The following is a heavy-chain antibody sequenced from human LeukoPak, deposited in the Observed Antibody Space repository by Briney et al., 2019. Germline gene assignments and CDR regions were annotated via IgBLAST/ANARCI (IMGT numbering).Heavy chain of an antibody. CDR3: ARDRRFGELST. V-gene: IGHV3-7*01. CDR2: IKQDGSEK. CDR1: GFTFSNYA. J-gene: IGHJ4*02. Sequence: GGSLRLSCAASGFTFSNYAMTWVRQAPGKGLEWVANIKQDGSEKYYVDSVKGRFTISRDNAKNSLYLQMNSLRAEDTAVYYCARDRRFGELSTWGQGTLVTVSS. D-gene: IGHD3-10*01.